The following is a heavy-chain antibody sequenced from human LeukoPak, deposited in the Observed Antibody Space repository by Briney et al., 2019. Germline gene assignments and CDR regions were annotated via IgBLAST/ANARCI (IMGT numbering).Heavy chain of an antibody. CDR3: AKDSGGYCSGGSCYGNDY. CDR1: GFTFSSYE. V-gene: IGHV3-48*03. D-gene: IGHD2-15*01. Sequence: GGSLRLSCAASGFTFSSYEMNWVRQAPGKGLEWVSYISSSGSTIYYADSVKGRFTISRDNAKNTLYLQMNSLRAEDTAVYYCAKDSGGYCSGGSCYGNDYWGQGTLVTVSS. CDR2: ISSSGSTI. J-gene: IGHJ4*02.